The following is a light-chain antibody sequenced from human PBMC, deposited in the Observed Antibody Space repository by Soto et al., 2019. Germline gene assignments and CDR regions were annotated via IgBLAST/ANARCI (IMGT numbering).Light chain of an antibody. CDR1: SSDVGDYGY. CDR3: CSYAGSSIFYV. CDR2: DVT. Sequence: QSALTQPRSVSGSPGRSVTITCTGTSSDVGDYGYVSWYQEHPGKAPKLLIYDVTKRPSGVPNRFSGSKSGNTASLTISGLQAEDEADYYCCSYAGSSIFYVFGTGTKVTVL. J-gene: IGLJ1*01. V-gene: IGLV2-11*01.